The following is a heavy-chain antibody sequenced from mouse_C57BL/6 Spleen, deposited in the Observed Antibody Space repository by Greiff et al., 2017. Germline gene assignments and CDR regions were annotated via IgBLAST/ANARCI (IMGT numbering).Heavy chain of an antibody. J-gene: IGHJ3*01. Sequence: VQLQQPGAELVKPGASAKLSCKASGYTFTSYWMHWVKQRPGQGLEWIGMIHPNSGSTNYNEKFKSKATLTVDKSSSTAYMQLSSLTSEDSAVYYCARPYYYGSSYVAYWGQGTLVTVSA. CDR3: ARPYYYGSSYVAY. CDR2: IHPNSGST. D-gene: IGHD1-1*01. V-gene: IGHV1-64*01. CDR1: GYTFTSYW.